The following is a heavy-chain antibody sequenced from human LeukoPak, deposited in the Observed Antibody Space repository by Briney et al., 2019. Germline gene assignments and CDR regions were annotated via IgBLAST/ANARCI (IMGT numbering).Heavy chain of an antibody. D-gene: IGHD3-22*01. CDR1: GGSFSGYY. J-gene: IGHJ6*03. Sequence: PSETLSLTCAVYGGSFSGYYWSWIRQPPGKGLEWIGEINHSGSTNYNPSLKSRVTISVDTSKNQFSLKLSSVTAADTAVYYCAREEFYDSSGYSPPIYYYYYYMDVWGKGTTVTVSS. CDR3: AREEFYDSSGYSPPIYYYYYYMDV. V-gene: IGHV4-34*01. CDR2: INHSGST.